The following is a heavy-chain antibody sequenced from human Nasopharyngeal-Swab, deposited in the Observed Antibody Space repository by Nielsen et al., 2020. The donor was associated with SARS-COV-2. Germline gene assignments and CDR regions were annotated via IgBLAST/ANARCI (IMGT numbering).Heavy chain of an antibody. Sequence: SETVSCKDSGFTFSISAMQWVRQARGKGREWIGWIFVGSGNKNYAQNVQERVTITRDMSTSTAYMELTSLSSEDTAVDYCAASEMRDDFLTGSFYYYDMDVWGQGTTVTVSS. CDR2: IFVGSGNK. V-gene: IGHV1-58*02. CDR1: GFTFSISA. J-gene: IGHJ6*02. CDR3: AASEMRDDFLTGSFYYYDMDV. D-gene: IGHD3-9*01.